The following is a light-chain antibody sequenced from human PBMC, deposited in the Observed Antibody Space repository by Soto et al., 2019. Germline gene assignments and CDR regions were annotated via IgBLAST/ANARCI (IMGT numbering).Light chain of an antibody. CDR1: QSVSGSY. CDR2: DAS. J-gene: IGKJ1*01. V-gene: IGKV3-20*01. Sequence: EIVMTQSPGTLSLSPGEAATLSCRASQSVSGSYLAWYQQKPGQAPRLVIYDASTRATGIPDRFRGSGSGTDFTLTISRLEPEDFAVYYCYQYDTSPWTFCQGTKVEIK. CDR3: YQYDTSPWT.